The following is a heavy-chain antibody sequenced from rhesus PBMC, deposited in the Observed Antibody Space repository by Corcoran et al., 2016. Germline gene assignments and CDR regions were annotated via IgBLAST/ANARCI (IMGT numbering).Heavy chain of an antibody. CDR2: ISGISGST. Sequence: QVQLQESGPGLVKPSETLSLTCAVSGGSVSSSNWWSWIRQPPGKGLEWIGYISGISGSTYYNPSLKSRVTISTDTSKNQFSLKLSSVTAADTAVYYCARTSSGGWSYDYWGQGVLVTVSS. J-gene: IGHJ4*01. V-gene: IGHV4-65*01. CDR1: GGSVSSSNW. D-gene: IGHD6-37*01. CDR3: ARTSSGGWSYDY.